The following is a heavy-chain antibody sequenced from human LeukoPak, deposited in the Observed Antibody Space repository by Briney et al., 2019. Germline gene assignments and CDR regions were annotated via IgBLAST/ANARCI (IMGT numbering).Heavy chain of an antibody. CDR1: GYTFTSYD. Sequence: ASVKVSCKASGYTFTSYDINWVRQATGQGLEWMGWMNPNSGNTGYAQKFQGRVTMTRNTSISTTYMELSSLRSEDTAVYYCARGGGKGWRRLWRLEYFQHWGQGTLVTVSS. CDR3: ARGGGKGWRRLWRLEYFQH. J-gene: IGHJ1*01. D-gene: IGHD6-25*01. V-gene: IGHV1-8*01. CDR2: MNPNSGNT.